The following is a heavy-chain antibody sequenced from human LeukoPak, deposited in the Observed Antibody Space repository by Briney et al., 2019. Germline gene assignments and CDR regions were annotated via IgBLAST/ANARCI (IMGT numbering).Heavy chain of an antibody. CDR1: GFSLRDYA. Sequence: GGSLRLSCTASGFSLRDYAMSWVRQAPGKGPEWVGFIRSKAHGGTPENAASLEGRFTISRDDSRNIVYLQMNSLKIEDTAIYYCTRDRGYSWFAEWFDPGGEATLVTVSS. CDR3: TRDRGYSWFAEWFDP. CDR2: IRSKAHGGTP. D-gene: IGHD6-13*01. J-gene: IGHJ5*02. V-gene: IGHV3-49*04.